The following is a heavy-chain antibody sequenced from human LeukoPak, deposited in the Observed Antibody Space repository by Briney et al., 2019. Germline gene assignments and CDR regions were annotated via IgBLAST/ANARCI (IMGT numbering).Heavy chain of an antibody. Sequence: GGSLRLSCAASGFTVSTKYMTWVRQAPGKGLEWVSVIYSDGTTYYADSVKGRFTISRDNSKNTLYLQMNSLRAEDTAVYYCAKVKPVTMVRGVIIGFDYWGQGTLVTVSS. D-gene: IGHD3-10*01. J-gene: IGHJ4*02. CDR2: IYSDGTT. V-gene: IGHV3-66*01. CDR1: GFTVSTKY. CDR3: AKVKPVTMVRGVIIGFDY.